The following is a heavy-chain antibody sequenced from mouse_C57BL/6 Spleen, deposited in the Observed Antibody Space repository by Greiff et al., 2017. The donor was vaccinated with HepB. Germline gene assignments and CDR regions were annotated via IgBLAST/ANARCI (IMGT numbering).Heavy chain of an antibody. CDR1: GYTFTSYW. D-gene: IGHD2-4*01. Sequence: QVHVKQPGAELVKPGASVKMSCKASGYTFTSYWITWVKQRPGQGLEWIGDIYPGSGSTNYNEKFKSKATLTVDTSSSTAYMQLSSLTSEDSAVYYCARGDYYDYDVNAMDYWGQGTSVTVSS. CDR2: IYPGSGST. V-gene: IGHV1-55*01. CDR3: ARGDYYDYDVNAMDY. J-gene: IGHJ4*01.